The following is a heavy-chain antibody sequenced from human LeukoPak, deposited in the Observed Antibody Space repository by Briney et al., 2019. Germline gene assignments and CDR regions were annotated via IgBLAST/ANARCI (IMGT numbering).Heavy chain of an antibody. CDR2: IRDKAHSYTT. D-gene: IGHD2-8*02. CDR3: AVGYCSGGDCYVSNY. Sequence: PGGSLRLSCAVSGFAFSDHYMDWVRQAPGKGLEWVGRIRDKAHSYTTEYAAAVKGRFTNSRDDSKNSVYLQMSSLETEDTAVYYCAVGYCSGGDCYVSNYWGQGTLVTVSS. J-gene: IGHJ4*02. CDR1: GFAFSDHY. V-gene: IGHV3-72*01.